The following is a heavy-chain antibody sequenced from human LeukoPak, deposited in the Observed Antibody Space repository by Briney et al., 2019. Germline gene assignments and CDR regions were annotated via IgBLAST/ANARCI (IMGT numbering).Heavy chain of an antibody. CDR1: GFTFSSYS. V-gene: IGHV3-21*04. CDR2: ISSRSSYT. Sequence: GGSLRLSCAASGFTFSSYSMNWVRQAPGKGLEWVSSISSRSSYTYYADSVKGRFTISRDNAKNSLYLQMNSLRAEDTAVYYCAREVGTICSSTSCNNWFDPWGQGTLVTVSS. D-gene: IGHD2-2*01. CDR3: AREVGTICSSTSCNNWFDP. J-gene: IGHJ5*02.